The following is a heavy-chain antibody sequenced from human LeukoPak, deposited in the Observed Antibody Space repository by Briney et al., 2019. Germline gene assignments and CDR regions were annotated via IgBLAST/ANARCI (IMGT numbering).Heavy chain of an antibody. Sequence: PSETLSLTCTVSGGSINSYYWSWIRQTPGKRLEWIGHAFYTGTSNYNPSLKSRVTISLDGSNKQFFLRLKSVTAADTAVYYCAREGPWQIDPWGQGTLVTVSS. D-gene: IGHD5-12*01. CDR2: AFYTGTS. V-gene: IGHV4-59*01. CDR3: AREGPWQIDP. J-gene: IGHJ5*02. CDR1: GGSINSYY.